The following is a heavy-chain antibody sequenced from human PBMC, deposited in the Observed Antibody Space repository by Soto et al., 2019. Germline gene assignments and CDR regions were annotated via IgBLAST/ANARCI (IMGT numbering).Heavy chain of an antibody. CDR2: ISSSSSYI. V-gene: IGHV3-21*01. J-gene: IGHJ6*03. Sequence: GGSLRLSCAASGFTFSSYSMNWVRQAPGKGLEWVSSISSSSSYIYYADSVKGRFTISRDNAKNSLYLQMNSLRAEDTAVYYCARVLPWTTVTSRRSQKTTVYYYYMDVWGKGTTVTVSS. D-gene: IGHD4-4*01. CDR3: ARVLPWTTVTSRRSQKTTVYYYYMDV. CDR1: GFTFSSYS.